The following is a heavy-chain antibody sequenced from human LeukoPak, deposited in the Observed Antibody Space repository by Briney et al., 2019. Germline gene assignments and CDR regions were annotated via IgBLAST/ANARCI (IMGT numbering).Heavy chain of an antibody. CDR3: AHRPAYQTGGGAFDI. Sequence: ESGPALVKPTQTLTLTCTFSGFSLTTSGVGVGWIRQPPGKALEWLALIYWDDDKRYSPSLKSRLTITKDTSKNQVVLTMTNMDPVDTATYYCAHRPAYQTGGGAFDIWGQGAMVTVSS. CDR1: GFSLTTSGVG. J-gene: IGHJ3*02. CDR2: IYWDDDK. D-gene: IGHD2-8*02. V-gene: IGHV2-5*02.